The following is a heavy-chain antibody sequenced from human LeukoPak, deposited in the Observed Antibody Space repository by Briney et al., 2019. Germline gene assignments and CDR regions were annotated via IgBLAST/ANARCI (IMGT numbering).Heavy chain of an antibody. CDR2: IKSKTGGGTT. CDR3: TTGEDYGDYSGFDY. CDR1: GFSFSNAW. V-gene: IGHV3-15*07. J-gene: IGHJ4*02. D-gene: IGHD4-17*01. Sequence: KSGGSLRLSCAASGFSFSNAWMNWVRQAPGKGLEWVGRIKSKTGGGTTDYAAPVKGRFTISRDDSKNTLYLQMNSLKTEDTAVYYCTTGEDYGDYSGFDYWGQGTLVTVSS.